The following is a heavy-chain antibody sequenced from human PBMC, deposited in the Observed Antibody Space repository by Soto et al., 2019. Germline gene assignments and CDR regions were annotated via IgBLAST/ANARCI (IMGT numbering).Heavy chain of an antibody. D-gene: IGHD3-16*01. CDR1: GGTFSSYA. V-gene: IGHV1-69*12. Sequence: QVQLVQSGAEVKKPGSSVKVSCKASGGTFSSYAISWVRQAPGQGLEWMGGIILIFGTANYAQEFQGRVTITADESTSTADMELSSLRSEDTAVYYCARDRVMITFGGNSYFDYWGQGTLVTVSS. CDR3: ARDRVMITFGGNSYFDY. J-gene: IGHJ4*02. CDR2: IILIFGTA.